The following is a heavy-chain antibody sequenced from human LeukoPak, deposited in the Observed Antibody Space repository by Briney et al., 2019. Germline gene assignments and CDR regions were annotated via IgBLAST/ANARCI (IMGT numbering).Heavy chain of an antibody. CDR3: ARDMRIAARMGGY. J-gene: IGHJ4*02. CDR2: ISAYNGNT. D-gene: IGHD6-6*01. CDR1: GYTFTSYG. Sequence: ASVKVSCKASGYTFTSYGISWVRQAPGQGLEWMGWISAYNGNTNYAQKFQGRVTMTRDTSISTAYMELSRLRSDDTAVYYCARDMRIAARMGGYWGQGTLVTVSS. V-gene: IGHV1-18*01.